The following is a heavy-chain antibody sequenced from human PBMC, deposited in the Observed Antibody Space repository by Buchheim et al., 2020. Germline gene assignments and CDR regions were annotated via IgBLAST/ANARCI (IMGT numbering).Heavy chain of an antibody. CDR3: ARLVSFRQQLVQHIDY. D-gene: IGHD6-13*01. Sequence: QLQLQESGPGLVKPSETLSLTCTVSGGSISSSSYYWGWIRQPPGKGLEWIGSIYYSGSTYYNPSLKSRVTISVDTSKNQFSLKLSSVTAADTAVYYCARLVSFRQQLVQHIDYWGQGTL. CDR1: GGSISSSSYY. V-gene: IGHV4-39*01. CDR2: IYYSGST. J-gene: IGHJ4*02.